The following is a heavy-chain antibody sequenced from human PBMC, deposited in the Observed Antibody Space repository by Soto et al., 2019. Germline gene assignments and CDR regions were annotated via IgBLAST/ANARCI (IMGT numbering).Heavy chain of an antibody. Sequence: GASVKVSCKASGGTFSSYASSWVRQAPGQGLEWMGGIIPIFGTANYAQKFQGRVTITADESTSTAYMELSSLRSEDTAVYYCASSIAVAGTTFDYWGQGTLVTVSS. D-gene: IGHD6-19*01. CDR3: ASSIAVAGTTFDY. CDR2: IIPIFGTA. CDR1: GGTFSSYA. J-gene: IGHJ4*02. V-gene: IGHV1-69*13.